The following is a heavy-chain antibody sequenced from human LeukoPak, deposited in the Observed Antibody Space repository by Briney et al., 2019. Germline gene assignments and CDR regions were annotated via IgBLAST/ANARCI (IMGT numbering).Heavy chain of an antibody. CDR2: IYYSGST. Sequence: SETLSLTCTVSGGSISSSSYYWGWIRQPPGKGLEWIGSIYYSGSTYYNPSLKSRVTISVDTSKNQFSLKLSSVTAADTAVYYCARRVEYYDILTGYYGQVDWFGPWGQGTLVTVSS. CDR3: ARRVEYYDILTGYYGQVDWFGP. J-gene: IGHJ5*02. D-gene: IGHD3-9*01. V-gene: IGHV4-39*01. CDR1: GGSISSSSYY.